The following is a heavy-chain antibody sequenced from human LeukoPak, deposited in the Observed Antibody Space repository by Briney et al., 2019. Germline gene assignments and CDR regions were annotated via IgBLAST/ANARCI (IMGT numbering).Heavy chain of an antibody. D-gene: IGHD1-26*01. J-gene: IGHJ6*03. CDR3: ARDGYSGSYYRLYYFFMDV. CDR1: KVTFNNYA. V-gene: IGHV3-23*01. CDR2: IGGSGDNM. Sequence: GGSLRLSCLASKVTFNNYAMTWVRQAPGKGLEWVSSIGGSGDNMDYADSVKGRFTISRDNSENTLYLQMNSLRGEDTAVYYCARDGYSGSYYRLYYFFMDVWGKGTTATVSS.